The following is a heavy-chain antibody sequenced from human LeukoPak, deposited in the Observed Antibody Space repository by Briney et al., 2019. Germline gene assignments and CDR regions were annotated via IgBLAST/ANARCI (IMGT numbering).Heavy chain of an antibody. J-gene: IGHJ4*02. CDR3: ARGSGNYSPNFDY. D-gene: IGHD1-26*01. Sequence: SETLSLTCTVSGGSISSSSYYWGWIRQPPGKGLEWIGSIYYSGSTYYNPSLKSRVTISVDTSKNQFSLKLGSVIAADTAVYYCARGSGNYSPNFDYWGQGTLVTVSS. V-gene: IGHV4-39*07. CDR1: GGSISSSSYY. CDR2: IYYSGST.